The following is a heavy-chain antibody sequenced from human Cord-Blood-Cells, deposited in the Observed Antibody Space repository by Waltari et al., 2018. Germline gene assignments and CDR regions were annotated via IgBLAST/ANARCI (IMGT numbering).Heavy chain of an antibody. CDR3: ARRLVVVTAIPNDAFDI. D-gene: IGHD2-21*02. CDR1: GGSISSSSYY. Sequence: QLQLQESGPGLVKPSETLSLTCTVSGGSISSSSYYWGWSRPPPGTGLEWIGSIYYSGSTYHNPSLKSRVTISVDTSKNQFSLKLSSVTAADTAVYYCARRLVVVTAIPNDAFDIWGQGTMVTVSS. V-gene: IGHV4-39*01. CDR2: IYYSGST. J-gene: IGHJ3*02.